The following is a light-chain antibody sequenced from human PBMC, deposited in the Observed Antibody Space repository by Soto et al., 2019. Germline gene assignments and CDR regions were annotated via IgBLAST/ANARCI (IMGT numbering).Light chain of an antibody. Sequence: QSVLTQPPSVSGAPGQRVTISCSESSSNIGAGYDVHWYQQLPGTAPKLLIYGNSNRPSGVPDRFSGSKSGTSASLAITGLQSEDEADHYCQSYDSSLSVLFGGGTKLTVL. CDR2: GNS. V-gene: IGLV1-40*01. CDR1: SSNIGAGYD. J-gene: IGLJ2*01. CDR3: QSYDSSLSVL.